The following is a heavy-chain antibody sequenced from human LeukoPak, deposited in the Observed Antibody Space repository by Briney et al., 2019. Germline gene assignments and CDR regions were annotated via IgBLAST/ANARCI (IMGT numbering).Heavy chain of an antibody. V-gene: IGHV3-30-3*02. Sequence: GGSLRLSCAASGFTFSSYAMHWVRQAPGKGLEWVAVTSYDGSNKYYADSVKGRFTISRDNSKNTLYLQMNSLRAEDTAVYYCAKIPPPEDIVVVPAAHDAFDIWGQGTMVTVSS. J-gene: IGHJ3*02. CDR2: TSYDGSNK. CDR3: AKIPPPEDIVVVPAAHDAFDI. D-gene: IGHD2-2*01. CDR1: GFTFSSYA.